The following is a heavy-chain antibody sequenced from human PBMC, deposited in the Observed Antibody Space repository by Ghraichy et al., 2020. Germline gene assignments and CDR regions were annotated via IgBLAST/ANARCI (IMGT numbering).Heavy chain of an antibody. CDR2: ISAYNGNT. CDR1: GYTFTSYG. V-gene: IGHV1-18*04. J-gene: IGHJ4*02. D-gene: IGHD5-18*01. CDR3: ARENGDTAMVSRVFDY. Sequence: ASVKVSCKASGYTFTSYGISWVRQAPGQGLEWMGWISAYNGNTNYAQKLQGRVTMTTDTSTSTAYMELRSLRSDDTAVYYCARENGDTAMVSRVFDYWGQGTLVTVSS.